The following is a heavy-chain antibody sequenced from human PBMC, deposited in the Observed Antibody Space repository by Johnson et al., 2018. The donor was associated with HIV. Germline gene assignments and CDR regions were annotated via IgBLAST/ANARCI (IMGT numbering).Heavy chain of an antibody. CDR2: ISWTSGSI. CDR1: GFTFDDYA. D-gene: IGHD4/OR15-4a*01. Sequence: VQLVESGGGVLRPGGSLRLSCEGFGFTFDDYAMHWVRQAPGKGLEWVSGISWTSGSIGYADSVKGRFTISRDKARNSLYLQMNSLRAEDTALYYCANDMRAKKGTICGAFEIWSLGTMVTVSS. J-gene: IGHJ3*02. CDR3: ANDMRAKKGTICGAFEI. V-gene: IGHV3-9*01.